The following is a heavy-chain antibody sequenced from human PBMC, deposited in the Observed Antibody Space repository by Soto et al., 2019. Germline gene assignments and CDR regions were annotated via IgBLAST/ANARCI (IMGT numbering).Heavy chain of an antibody. V-gene: IGHV2-5*02. CDR3: AHRGHDFQDAFDI. D-gene: IGHD2-21*02. CDR2: IFWDDDE. CDR1: GFSLTTSGVG. J-gene: IGHJ3*02. Sequence: QITLKESGPTLVKPTHTLTLTCTFSGFSLTTSGVGVGWIRQPPGKALDWLALIFWDDDERYSSSLKSRLTITKDTDKNQVVLIMTNIDPLDTATYYCAHRGHDFQDAFDIWGQGTMVTVSS.